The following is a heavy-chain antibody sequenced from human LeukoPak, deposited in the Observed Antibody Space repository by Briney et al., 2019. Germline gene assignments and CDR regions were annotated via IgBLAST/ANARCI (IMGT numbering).Heavy chain of an antibody. V-gene: IGHV4-34*01. CDR2: INHSGST. J-gene: IGHJ4*02. CDR1: GGSSSGYY. D-gene: IGHD5-18*01. Sequence: PSETLSLTCTVYGGSSSGYYWSWIRQPPGKGLEWIGEINHSGSTNYNPSLKSRVTISVDTSKNQFSLKLSSVTAADTAVYYCARTAIWLRYFDYWGQGTLVTVSS. CDR3: ARTAIWLRYFDY.